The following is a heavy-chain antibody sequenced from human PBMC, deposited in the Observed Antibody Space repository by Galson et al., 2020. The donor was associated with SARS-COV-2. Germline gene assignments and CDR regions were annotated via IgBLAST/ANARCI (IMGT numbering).Heavy chain of an antibody. CDR2: IWFDGSNK. CDR1: GFTFGSHA. J-gene: IGHJ3*01. CDR3: ARDGQSGAPYAFDF. V-gene: IGHV3-33*01. D-gene: IGHD4-4*01. Sequence: GESLKISCAASGFTFGSHAIHWVRQAPGTGLEWVAQIWFDGSNKYYTDSVRGRFSLSRANSKNTVSLQMNSLRAEDTAVYYCARDGQSGAPYAFDFWGQGTTVTVSS.